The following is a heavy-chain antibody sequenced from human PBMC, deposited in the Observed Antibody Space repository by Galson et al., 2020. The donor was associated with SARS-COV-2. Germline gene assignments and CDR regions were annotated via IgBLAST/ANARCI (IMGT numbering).Heavy chain of an antibody. V-gene: IGHV4-59*08. CDR1: GGSISSYY. CDR3: ARLGRTSITSAGVFDAFDI. D-gene: IGHD6-13*01. Sequence: ETSETLSLTCTVSGGSISSYYWSWIRQPPGKGLEWLGYIFYNENANYNPSLKSRVTISVDPSKNQFSLKLSSVTAADTAVYYCARLGRTSITSAGVFDAFDIWGQGTMVTVSS. CDR2: IFYNENA. J-gene: IGHJ3*02.